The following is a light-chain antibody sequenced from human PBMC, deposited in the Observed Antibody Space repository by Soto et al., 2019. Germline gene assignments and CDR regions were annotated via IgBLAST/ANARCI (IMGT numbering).Light chain of an antibody. V-gene: IGKV1-8*01. CDR3: QQYYSYHIT. Sequence: IPMTQSPPSLSASVGDRVTITCRASQGISSYLAWYQQKPGKAPKLLIYAASTLQSGVPSRFSGSGSGTDFTLTISCLQSEDFATYYCQQYYSYHITFGQGTRLEIK. CDR1: QGISSY. CDR2: AAS. J-gene: IGKJ5*01.